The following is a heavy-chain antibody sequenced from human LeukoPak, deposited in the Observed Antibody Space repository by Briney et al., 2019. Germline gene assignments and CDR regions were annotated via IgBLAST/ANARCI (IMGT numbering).Heavy chain of an antibody. J-gene: IGHJ4*02. CDR3: ARVDSSSWPSFDY. D-gene: IGHD6-13*01. CDR1: GYSISSGYY. Sequence: SETLSLTCAVSGYSISSGYYWGLIRQPPGQGLTCIVSIYHSGSTYYNPSLKSRVTISLDTSKNHFSLKLSSVTAADTAVYYCARVDSSSWPSFDYWGQGTLVTVSS. V-gene: IGHV4-38-2*01. CDR2: IYHSGST.